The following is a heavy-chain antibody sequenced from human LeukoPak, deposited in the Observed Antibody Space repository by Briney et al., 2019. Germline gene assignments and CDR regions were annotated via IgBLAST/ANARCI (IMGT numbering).Heavy chain of an antibody. J-gene: IGHJ3*02. V-gene: IGHV4-39*01. D-gene: IGHD2-15*01. CDR3: ARLGVGAFDI. Sequence: SETLSLTCTVSGGSISSSSYYWGWIRQPPGKGLEWIGSIYYSGSTYYNPSLKSRVTISVDTSKNQFSLKLSSVTAADTAVYYCARLGVGAFDIWGQGTMVIVSS. CDR2: IYYSGST. CDR1: GGSISSSSYY.